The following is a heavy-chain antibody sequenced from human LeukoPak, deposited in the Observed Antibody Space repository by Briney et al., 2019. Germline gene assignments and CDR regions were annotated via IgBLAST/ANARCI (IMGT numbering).Heavy chain of an antibody. D-gene: IGHD4-17*01. J-gene: IGHJ4*02. CDR3: TTSNYGRRDY. CDR1: AFNFKNYW. V-gene: IGHV3-7*01. Sequence: GGSMTLSCAGSAFNFKNYWMSWVRQAPGKGLKWVANINEDGSKKFHVDSVEGRFTISRDNDKNSMYLQMNSVRAEDTALYYCTTSNYGRRDYWGQGIPVTVSS. CDR2: INEDGSKK.